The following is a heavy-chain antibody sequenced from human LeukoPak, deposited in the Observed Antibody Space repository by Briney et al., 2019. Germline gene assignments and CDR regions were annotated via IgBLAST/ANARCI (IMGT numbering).Heavy chain of an antibody. CDR2: ISYDGSNK. V-gene: IGHV3-30*14. D-gene: IGHD1-26*01. CDR3: ARLVGATTVDY. Sequence: GGSLRLSCAASGFTFSSYAMHWARQAPGKGLEWVAVISYDGSNKYYADSVKGRFTISRDNSKNTLYLQMNSLRAEDTAVYYCARLVGATTVDYWGQGTLVTVSS. CDR1: GFTFSSYA. J-gene: IGHJ4*02.